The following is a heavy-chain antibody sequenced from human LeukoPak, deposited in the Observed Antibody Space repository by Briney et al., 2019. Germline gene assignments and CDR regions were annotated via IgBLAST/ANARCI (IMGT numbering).Heavy chain of an antibody. CDR2: INPSGGST. CDR1: GYTFTSYY. D-gene: IGHD3-10*01. V-gene: IGHV1-46*01. Sequence: ASVKVSCKASGYTFTSYYMHWVRQAPGQGLEWMGIINPSGGSTSYAQKFQGRVTMTRDTSTSTVYMELSSLRSEDAAVYYCARSITMVRGAHGTHFDYWGQGTLVTVSS. J-gene: IGHJ4*02. CDR3: ARSITMVRGAHGTHFDY.